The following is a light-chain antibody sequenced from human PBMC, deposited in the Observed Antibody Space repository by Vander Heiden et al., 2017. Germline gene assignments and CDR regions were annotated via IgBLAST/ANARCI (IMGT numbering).Light chain of an antibody. CDR3: QQYGRSDT. Sequence: PGALSLSPGERATSSCRASQSVSSSYLAWYQQKPEQATRLLNDGASSRATGKPDRFSGSGSGTDFTLTISRLEPEDFAVYYCQQYGRSDTFGQGTKLEIK. V-gene: IGKV3-20*01. J-gene: IGKJ2*01. CDR2: GAS. CDR1: QSVSSSY.